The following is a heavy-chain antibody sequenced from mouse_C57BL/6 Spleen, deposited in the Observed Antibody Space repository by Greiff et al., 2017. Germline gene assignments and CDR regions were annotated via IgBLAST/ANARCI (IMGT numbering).Heavy chain of an antibody. V-gene: IGHV1-4*01. J-gene: IGHJ2*01. CDR1: GYTFTSYT. D-gene: IGHD1-3*01. Sequence: QVQLQQSGAELARPGASVKMSCKASGYTFTSYTMHWVKQRPGQGLEWIGYINPSSGSTKYNQKFKDKATLTADEASSTAYMQLSSLTSEDSAVYDCARESGGPDYWGQGTTLTVSS. CDR2: INPSSGST. CDR3: ARESGGPDY.